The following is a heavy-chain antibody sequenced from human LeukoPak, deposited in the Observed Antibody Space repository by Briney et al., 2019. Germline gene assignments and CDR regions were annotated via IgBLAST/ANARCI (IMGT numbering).Heavy chain of an antibody. D-gene: IGHD5-12*01. V-gene: IGHV3-53*01. CDR2: IHSGGTT. J-gene: IGHJ4*02. CDR1: GFTVGNNY. CDR3: SRDSDSGYGPFAS. Sequence: PGGSLRLSCAASGFTVGNNYRSWVRQAPGKGLGWVSVIHSGGTTNYADSLQGRLTIHRDNSKTTVYLDRKRLGAEDTAVYYCSRDSDSGYGPFASWGQGTLVTVSS.